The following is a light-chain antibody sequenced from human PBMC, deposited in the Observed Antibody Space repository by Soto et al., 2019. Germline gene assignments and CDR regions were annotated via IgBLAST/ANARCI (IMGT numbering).Light chain of an antibody. CDR3: NSYTIASTWV. Sequence: QSALTQPASVSGSPGQSITISCTGTSYDVGAYNYVSWYQQLPGKAPKLMISEVSNRPSGISNRFSGSKSGNTASLTISGLQTEDEADYYCNSYTIASTWVFGGGTKLTVL. V-gene: IGLV2-14*01. CDR2: EVS. J-gene: IGLJ3*02. CDR1: SYDVGAYNY.